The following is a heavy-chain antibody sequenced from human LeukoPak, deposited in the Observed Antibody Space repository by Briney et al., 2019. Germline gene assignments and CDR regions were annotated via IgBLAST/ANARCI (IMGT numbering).Heavy chain of an antibody. CDR3: ARHYYYGSGSYSPVDY. Sequence: PGESLKISCKGSGYIFTSYWIGWVRQMPGKGLEWMGIIYPGDSNTIYSPSFRGQVTISADKSISTAYLQWSSLKASATAMYYCARHYYYGSGSYSPVDYWGQGALGTVSS. J-gene: IGHJ4*02. D-gene: IGHD3-10*01. V-gene: IGHV5-51*01. CDR2: IYPGDSNT. CDR1: GYIFTSYW.